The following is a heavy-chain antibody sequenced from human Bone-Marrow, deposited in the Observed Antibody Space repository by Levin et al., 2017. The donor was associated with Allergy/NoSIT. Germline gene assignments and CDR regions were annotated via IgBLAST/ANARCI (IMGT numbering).Heavy chain of an antibody. Sequence: SVKVSCKASGGTFSSNAISWVRQAPGQGLEWIGGIIPILGTAIYARNFQGRVTMTADKSTSTAYLELSSLRSEDTALYYCARDPGYCGDACYFELLDWGQGTLVTVSS. CDR2: IIPILGTA. D-gene: IGHD2-21*02. CDR1: GGTFSSNA. CDR3: ARDPGYCGDACYFELLD. V-gene: IGHV1-69*10. J-gene: IGHJ4*02.